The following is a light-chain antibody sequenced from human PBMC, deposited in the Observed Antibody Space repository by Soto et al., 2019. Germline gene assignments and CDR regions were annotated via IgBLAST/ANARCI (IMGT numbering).Light chain of an antibody. J-gene: IGLJ1*01. Sequence: QSALTQPPSASGSPGQSVTISCTGTSNDVGHSSFISWYQQHPGKGPKLIIYEVSKRPSGVPDRFSGSKSGNTASLSVSGLQDEDEADYFCNSQADNGKHVFGTGTKVTFL. V-gene: IGLV2-8*01. CDR3: NSQADNGKHV. CDR2: EVS. CDR1: SNDVGHSSF.